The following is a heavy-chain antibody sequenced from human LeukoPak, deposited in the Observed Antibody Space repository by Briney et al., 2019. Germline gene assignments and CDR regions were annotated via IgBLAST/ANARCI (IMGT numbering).Heavy chain of an antibody. V-gene: IGHV3-7*05. D-gene: IGHD6-13*01. J-gene: IGHJ4*02. CDR3: ARDGRIAAAGTPEDY. Sequence: GGSLRLSRAASGFTFSSYWMSWVRQAPGKGLEWVANIKQDGSEKYYVDSVKGRFTISRDNAKNSLYLQMNSLRAEDTSVYYCARDGRIAAAGTPEDYWGQGTLVTVSS. CDR1: GFTFSSYW. CDR2: IKQDGSEK.